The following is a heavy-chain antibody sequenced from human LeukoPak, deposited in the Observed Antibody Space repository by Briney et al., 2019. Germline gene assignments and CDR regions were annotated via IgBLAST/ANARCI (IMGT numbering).Heavy chain of an antibody. Sequence: SETLSLTCAVYGGSFSGYYWSWIRQPPGKGLEWIGEISHSGSTNYNPSLKSRVTISVGTSKNQFSLKLSSVTAADTAVYYCARGAEDTPFDYWGQGTLVTVSS. CDR3: ARGAEDTPFDY. D-gene: IGHD2-2*02. V-gene: IGHV4-34*01. CDR1: GGSFSGYY. J-gene: IGHJ4*02. CDR2: ISHSGST.